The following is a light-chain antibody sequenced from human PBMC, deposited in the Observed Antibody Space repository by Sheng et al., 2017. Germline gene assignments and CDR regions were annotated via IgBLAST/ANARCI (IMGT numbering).Light chain of an antibody. V-gene: IGKV3-11*01. Sequence: EIVLTQSPVTLSLSPGEGATLSCRASQSVNNYLAWYQQKPGQAPRLLIYDASNRATGIPARFSGSGSGTDFTLTISSLEPEDFAVYYCQQRSNWPLTFGGGTKVEIK. CDR2: DAS. CDR1: QSVNNY. J-gene: IGKJ4*01. CDR3: QQRSNWPLT.